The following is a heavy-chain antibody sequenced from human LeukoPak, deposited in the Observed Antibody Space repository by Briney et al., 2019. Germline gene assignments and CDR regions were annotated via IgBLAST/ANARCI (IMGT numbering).Heavy chain of an antibody. D-gene: IGHD6-13*01. CDR1: GASFSGYY. V-gene: IGHV4-34*01. CDR3: ARGVFIAAAATDY. J-gene: IGHJ4*02. Sequence: SETLSLTCAVDGASFSGYYWSWIRQPPGKGLEWLGEINHSGSTNYNPSLKSRVTISVDTSKNQFSLKLSSVTAADTAVYYCARGVFIAAAATDYWGQGTLVTVSS. CDR2: INHSGST.